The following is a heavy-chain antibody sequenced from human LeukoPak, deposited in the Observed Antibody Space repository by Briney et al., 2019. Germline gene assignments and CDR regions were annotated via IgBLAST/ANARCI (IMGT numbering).Heavy chain of an antibody. J-gene: IGHJ4*02. D-gene: IGHD3-3*01. Sequence: GGSLRLSCAASGFTFSNTWMSWVRQAPGKGLEWVSAISGSGGSTYYADSVKGRFTISRDNSKNTLYLQMNSLRAEDTAVYYCADRGIFEAPDYWGQGTLVTVSS. CDR3: ADRGIFEAPDY. V-gene: IGHV3-23*01. CDR2: ISGSGGST. CDR1: GFTFSNTW.